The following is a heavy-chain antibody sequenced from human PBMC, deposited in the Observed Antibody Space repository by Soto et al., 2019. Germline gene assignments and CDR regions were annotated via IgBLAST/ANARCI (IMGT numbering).Heavy chain of an antibody. CDR3: ATRITVFGLLIPPFDP. CDR1: VGSVNGYY. D-gene: IGHD3-3*01. J-gene: IGHJ5*02. CDR2: INHTGGT. V-gene: IGHV4-34*01. Sequence: SETLSFTCAFYVGSVNGYYWSWIRQPPGKGLELIGEINHTGGTHYNPSLKSRVTMSVDTSKNQFSLRLSSVTAADTAIYYCATRITVFGLLIPPFDPWGQGTQVTVS.